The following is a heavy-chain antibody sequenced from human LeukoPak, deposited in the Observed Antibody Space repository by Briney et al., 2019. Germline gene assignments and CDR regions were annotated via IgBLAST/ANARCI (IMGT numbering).Heavy chain of an antibody. CDR2: TSHSGST. D-gene: IGHD1-1*01. CDR1: GYSISSTYY. Sequence: SETLSLTCTVSGYSISSTYYGAWIRQPPGKGLEWIATTSHSGSTYYTPSLKSRLTISLDTSTNHFSLGLSPVTAADTAVYYCARVNAPVATFDYWGQGTLVTVSS. J-gene: IGHJ4*02. V-gene: IGHV4-38-2*02. CDR3: ARVNAPVATFDY.